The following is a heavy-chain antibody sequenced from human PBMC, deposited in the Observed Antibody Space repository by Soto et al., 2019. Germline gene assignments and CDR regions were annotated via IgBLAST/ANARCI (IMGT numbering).Heavy chain of an antibody. D-gene: IGHD2-2*01. Sequence: GGFLRLSCETSGFIFRSYGMHWVRQSPGKGLEWVAVVWYDGSNKEYGESVKGRFTISRDNSKNTLYLQMNNLRADDTAVYYCARVGYCTSTRSNCPFESWGQGTLVTV. CDR3: ARVGYCTSTRSNCPFES. J-gene: IGHJ4*02. CDR2: VWYDGSNK. CDR1: GFIFRSYG. V-gene: IGHV3-33*03.